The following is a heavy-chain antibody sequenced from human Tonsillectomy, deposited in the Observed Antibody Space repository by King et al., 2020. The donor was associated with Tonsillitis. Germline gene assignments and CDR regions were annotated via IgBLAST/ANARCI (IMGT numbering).Heavy chain of an antibody. D-gene: IGHD3-10*01. Sequence: VQLVESGGGLVQPGGSLRLSCAASGFTFSSYAMSWVRQAPGKGLEWVSVISGSGGSTYYAASVKGRFTISRDNSKNTLYLQMNSLRAEDTAVYYCAKESSPLWFGEGGMDVWGQGTTVTVSS. CDR3: AKESSPLWFGEGGMDV. V-gene: IGHV3-23*04. CDR2: ISGSGGST. J-gene: IGHJ6*02. CDR1: GFTFSSYA.